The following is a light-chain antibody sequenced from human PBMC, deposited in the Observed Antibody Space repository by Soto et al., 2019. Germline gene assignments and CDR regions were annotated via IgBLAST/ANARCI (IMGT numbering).Light chain of an antibody. Sequence: IELTQSPGTLSLSPGEIATLSCRASQSVSSSYLAWYQQRGGQAPRLLIYGVSSRATGVSHRFSGSGSGTDLTLTISRLEPEDFAVYYCQQYISSSGTLGQGTKVDIK. J-gene: IGKJ1*01. V-gene: IGKV3-20*01. CDR2: GVS. CDR1: QSVSSSY. CDR3: QQYISSSGT.